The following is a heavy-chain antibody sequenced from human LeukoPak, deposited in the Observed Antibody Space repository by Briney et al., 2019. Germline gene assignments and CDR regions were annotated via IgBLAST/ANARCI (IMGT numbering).Heavy chain of an antibody. CDR1: GFTFNSYE. CDR2: ISSSGSSI. Sequence: GGSLRLSCAASGFTFNSYEMNWVRQAPGKGLEWVSCISSSGSSIYHADSVKGRFTISRDNAKNSLYLQMNILRADDTAVYYCGGGLKWDLSFDYWGQETLVPVS. V-gene: IGHV3-48*03. D-gene: IGHD3-16*01. CDR3: GGGLKWDLSFDY. J-gene: IGHJ4*02.